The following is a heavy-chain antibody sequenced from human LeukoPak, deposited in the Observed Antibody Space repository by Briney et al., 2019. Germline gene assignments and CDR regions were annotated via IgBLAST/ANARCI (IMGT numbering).Heavy chain of an antibody. D-gene: IGHD4-17*01. CDR2: TYYSGST. V-gene: IGHV4-31*03. Sequence: SQTLSLTCTVSGGSISSGGYYWSWLRQHPGKGLEWIGYTYYSGSTYYNPSLKSRVTISVDTSKNQFSLKLSSVTAADTAVYYCARAGDDYGDYVFDYWGQGTLVTVSS. J-gene: IGHJ4*02. CDR1: GGSISSGGYY. CDR3: ARAGDDYGDYVFDY.